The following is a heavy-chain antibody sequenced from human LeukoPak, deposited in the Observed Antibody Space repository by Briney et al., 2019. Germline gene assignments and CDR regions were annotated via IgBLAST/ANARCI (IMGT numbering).Heavy chain of an antibody. CDR1: GFTFSDYY. CDR3: TTDSILGVAPEGF. D-gene: IGHD1-26*01. Sequence: PGGSLRLSCAASGFTFSDYYMSWIRQAPGKGLEWLGHIRSNREGGTADYAPLVKGRVTISRDDSRNTLYLQLTGLQTEDTAMYYCTTDSILGVAPEGFWGRGTLVTVSS. J-gene: IGHJ4*02. V-gene: IGHV3-15*01. CDR2: IRSNREGGTA.